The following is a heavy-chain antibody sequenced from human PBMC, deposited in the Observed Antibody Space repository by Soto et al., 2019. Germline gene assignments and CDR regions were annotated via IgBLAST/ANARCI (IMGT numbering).Heavy chain of an antibody. D-gene: IGHD1-7*01. CDR3: GRGRSGELVVFY. J-gene: IGHJ4*02. CDR2: ISPVTGGA. CDR1: GYTFTGHY. V-gene: IGHV1-2*02. Sequence: ASVKVSCKASGYTFTGHYIHWVRQAPGQGPEWMGEISPVTGGAKYAQKFQGRVTMTRDTSITTVYMELTNLSPDDTAVYYCGRGRSGELVVFYWGQGALVTVSS.